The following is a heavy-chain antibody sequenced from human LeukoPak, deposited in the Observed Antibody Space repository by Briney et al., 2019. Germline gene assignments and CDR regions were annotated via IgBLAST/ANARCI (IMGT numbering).Heavy chain of an antibody. V-gene: IGHV1-69*06. J-gene: IGHJ4*02. Sequence: GASVKVSCKASGGTFSSYAISWVRQAPGQGLEWMGGIIPIFGTANYAQKFQGRVTITADKSTSTAYMELSSLRSDDTAVYYCARGYCSSTSCYDYFDYWGQGTLVTVSS. CDR2: IIPIFGTA. D-gene: IGHD2-2*01. CDR1: GGTFSSYA. CDR3: ARGYCSSTSCYDYFDY.